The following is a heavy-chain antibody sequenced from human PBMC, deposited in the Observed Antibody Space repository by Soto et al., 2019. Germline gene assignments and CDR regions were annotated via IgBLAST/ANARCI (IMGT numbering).Heavy chain of an antibody. CDR1: GFTFSSYG. D-gene: IGHD2-15*01. V-gene: IGHV3-30*18. Sequence: QVQLVESGGGVVQPGRSLRLSCAASGFTFSSYGMHWVRQAPGKGLEWVAVISSDGSNKYSADSVKCRFTISRDNYKNTLYLQMNSLRAEETAVYYCAKDQYGGVAATRLSYYYYGMDVWGQGTTVTVSS. CDR3: AKDQYGGVAATRLSYYYYGMDV. CDR2: ISSDGSNK. J-gene: IGHJ6*02.